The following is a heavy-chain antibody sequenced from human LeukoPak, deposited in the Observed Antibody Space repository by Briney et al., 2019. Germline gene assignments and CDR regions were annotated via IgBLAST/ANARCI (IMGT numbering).Heavy chain of an antibody. CDR1: VGSFNGYY. D-gene: IGHD3-3*01. V-gene: IGHV3-30*03. CDR3: ARDRAWNYFDY. Sequence: LSLTCAVYVGSFNGYYWSWIRQPPGKGLEWVAIISNDGSRKYYAHSVEGRFTISRDNSKNTLYLQMDSLRAEDTAVYYCARDRAWNYFDYCGQGTLVTVSS. CDR2: ISNDGSRK. J-gene: IGHJ4*02.